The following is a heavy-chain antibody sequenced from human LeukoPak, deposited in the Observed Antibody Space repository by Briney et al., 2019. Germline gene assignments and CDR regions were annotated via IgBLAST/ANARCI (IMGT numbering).Heavy chain of an antibody. CDR2: IYHSGST. J-gene: IGHJ4*02. D-gene: IGHD2-2*02. V-gene: IGHV4-30-2*01. Sequence: SETLSLTCTVSGGSISSGGYYWSWIRQPPGKGLEWIGYIYHSGSTYYNPSLKSRVTISVDRSKNQFSLKLSSVTAADTAVYYCARDGAIPYYFDYWGQGTLVTVSS. CDR1: GGSISSGGYY. CDR3: ARDGAIPYYFDY.